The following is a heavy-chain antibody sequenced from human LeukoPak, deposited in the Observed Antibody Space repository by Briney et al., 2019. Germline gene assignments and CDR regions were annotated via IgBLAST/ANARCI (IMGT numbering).Heavy chain of an antibody. CDR2: IVDTGDGT. Sequence: GGSLRVSCAASGFTFSSYAMSWVRQARGKGLEWVSTIVDTGDGTFYADSVRGRFTISRDSSKNTLYLRMNSLRADDTAVYYCAKERGHPLPNYHMDVWGKGTTVTVSS. J-gene: IGHJ6*03. CDR1: GFTFSSYA. V-gene: IGHV3-23*01. D-gene: IGHD4/OR15-4a*01. CDR3: AKERGHPLPNYHMDV.